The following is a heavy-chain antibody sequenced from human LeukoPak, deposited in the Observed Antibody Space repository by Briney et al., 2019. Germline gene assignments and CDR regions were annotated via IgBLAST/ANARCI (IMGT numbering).Heavy chain of an antibody. CDR3: ASTPQIGAADYFDY. V-gene: IGHV4-59*01. D-gene: IGHD3-22*01. J-gene: IGHJ4*02. CDR1: GGSISSYY. Sequence: TSETLSLTCTVSGGSISSYYWSWIRQPPGKGLEWIGYIYYSGSTNYNPSLKSRVTISVDTSKNQFSLKLSSVTAADTAVYYCASTPQIGAADYFDYWGQGTLVTVSS. CDR2: IYYSGST.